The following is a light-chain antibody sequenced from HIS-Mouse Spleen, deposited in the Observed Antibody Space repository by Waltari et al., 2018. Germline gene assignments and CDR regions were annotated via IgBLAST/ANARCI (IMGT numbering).Light chain of an antibody. J-gene: IGLJ1*01. CDR2: DVS. CDR3: CSYAGSYTGV. Sequence: QSALTQPPSASGSPGPSVTISCTGTSSDVGGFNYVSWYKQHPGKAPKLMIYDVSKRPSGVPDRFSGSKSGNTASLTISGLQADDEADYYCCSYAGSYTGVFGTGTKVTVL. CDR1: SSDVGGFNY. V-gene: IGLV2-11*01.